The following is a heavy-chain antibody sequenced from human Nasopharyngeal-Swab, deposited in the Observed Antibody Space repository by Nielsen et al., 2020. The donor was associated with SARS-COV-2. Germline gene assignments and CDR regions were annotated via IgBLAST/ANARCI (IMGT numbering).Heavy chain of an antibody. J-gene: IGHJ4*02. CDR3: AGGSSNRYYFDY. D-gene: IGHD2-2*01. V-gene: IGHV1-46*01. CDR1: GYTFTSHY. Sequence: ASAKVSCKASGYTFTSHYMHWVRQAPGQGLEWMGIINPSGGSTSYAQKFQVRVTMTRDTSTSTVYMELSSLRSEDTAVYYCAGGSSNRYYFDYWGQGTLVTVSS. CDR2: INPSGGST.